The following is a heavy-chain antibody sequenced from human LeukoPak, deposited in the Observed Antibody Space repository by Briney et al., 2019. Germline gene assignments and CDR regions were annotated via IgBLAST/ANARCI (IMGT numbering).Heavy chain of an antibody. J-gene: IGHJ3*02. CDR2: FDPEDGET. D-gene: IGHD6-19*01. CDR3: ATQQWLVLGAFDI. CDR1: GGTFSSYA. V-gene: IGHV1-24*01. Sequence: ASVKVSCKASGGTFSSYAISWVRQAPGKGLEWMGGFDPEDGETIYAQKFQGRVTMTEDTSTDTAYMELSSLRSEDTAVYYCATQQWLVLGAFDIWGQGTMVTVSS.